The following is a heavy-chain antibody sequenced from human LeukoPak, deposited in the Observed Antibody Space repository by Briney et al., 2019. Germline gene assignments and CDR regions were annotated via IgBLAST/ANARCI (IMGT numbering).Heavy chain of an antibody. CDR2: ISDDSNYI. J-gene: IGHJ3*02. V-gene: IGHV3-21*01. CDR1: GFTFSDYS. D-gene: IGHD3-22*01. Sequence: GGSLRLSCAASGFTFSDYSMNWVRQAPGKGLEWVSSISDDSNYIYYADSVKGRFTISRDNAKNSLYLQMNSLRAEDTAVYYCAKGTYYDGGGLAFDIWGQGTVVTVSS. CDR3: AKGTYYDGGGLAFDI.